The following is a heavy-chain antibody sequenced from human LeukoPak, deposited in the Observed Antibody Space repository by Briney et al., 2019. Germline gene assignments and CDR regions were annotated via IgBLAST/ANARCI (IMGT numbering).Heavy chain of an antibody. D-gene: IGHD2-15*01. Sequence: PGGSLRLSCAASGFTFSSYAMSWVRQAPGKGLEWVSAISGSGGSTYYADSVKGRFTISRDNSKNTLYLQMNSLRAEDTAVYYCAKMDQGRLLHNWFDPWGQGTLVTVPS. J-gene: IGHJ5*02. V-gene: IGHV3-23*01. CDR2: ISGSGGST. CDR3: AKMDQGRLLHNWFDP. CDR1: GFTFSSYA.